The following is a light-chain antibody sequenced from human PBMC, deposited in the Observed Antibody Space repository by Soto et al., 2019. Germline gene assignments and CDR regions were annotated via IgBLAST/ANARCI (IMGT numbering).Light chain of an antibody. V-gene: IGKV3D-15*01. CDR2: AAS. J-gene: IGKJ2*01. CDR1: QSVSSN. Sequence: EIVMTQSPATLSVSPGDRATLSCRASQSVSSNLAWYQQKTGQAPRLLIYAASTRATGIPARFSGSGSGTEFTLTISSLQSEDFAVYYCQQYNNWPYTFGQGTKLEIK. CDR3: QQYNNWPYT.